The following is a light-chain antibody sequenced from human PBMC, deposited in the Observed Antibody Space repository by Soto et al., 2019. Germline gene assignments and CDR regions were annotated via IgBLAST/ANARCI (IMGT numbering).Light chain of an antibody. J-gene: IGKJ4*01. CDR2: DAS. CDR3: QQRTNWPLT. V-gene: IGKV3-11*01. Sequence: EIVLTQSPVTLSLSPGERATLSCRASQSVTTFLAWYQQKPGQAPRLLIYDASKRATGIPARFSGSGSGTDFTLTISSLEPEDFAVDDCQQRTNWPLTFGGGTKVEIK. CDR1: QSVTTF.